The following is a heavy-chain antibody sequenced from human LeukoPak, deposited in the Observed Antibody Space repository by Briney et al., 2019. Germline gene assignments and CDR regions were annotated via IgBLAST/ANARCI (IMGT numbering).Heavy chain of an antibody. CDR1: GGSFSGYY. J-gene: IGHJ5*02. CDR2: INHSGST. D-gene: IGHD3-10*01. V-gene: IGHV4-34*01. CDR3: ARGRTSRGYYGSGSYYWFDP. Sequence: PSETLSLTCAVYGGSFSGYYWSWIRQPPGKGLEWIGEINHSGSTNYNPSLKSRVTISVDTSKNQFSLKLSSVTAADTAVYYCARGRTSRGYYGSGSYYWFDPWGQGTLVTVSS.